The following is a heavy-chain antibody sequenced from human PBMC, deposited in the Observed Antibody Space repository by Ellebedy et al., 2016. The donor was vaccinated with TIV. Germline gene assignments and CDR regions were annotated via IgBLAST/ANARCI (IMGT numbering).Heavy chain of an antibody. J-gene: IGHJ4*02. V-gene: IGHV1-18*01. CDR1: GYIFSNYG. D-gene: IGHD3-10*01. CDR3: ARVVTYSYGSGSPDN. CDR2: VITYNGAT. Sequence: AASVKVSCKASGYIFSNYGISWVRQAPGQGLEWMGWVITYNGATNYAQKLQGRVTMTTDTSTRTAYMELRTLRSDDTAVYYCARVVTYSYGSGSPDNWGQGTLVTVSS.